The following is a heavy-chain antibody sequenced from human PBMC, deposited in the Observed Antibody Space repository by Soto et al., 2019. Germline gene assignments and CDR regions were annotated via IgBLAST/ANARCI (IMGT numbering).Heavy chain of an antibody. Sequence: PSETLSLTCTVSGGSISSGDYYWSWIRQPPGKGLEWIGYIYYSGSTYYNPSLKSRVTISVDTSKNQFSLKLSSVTAADTAVYYCARDKYYYDSSGYRSFDYWGQGTLVPSPQ. J-gene: IGHJ4*02. CDR2: IYYSGST. V-gene: IGHV4-30-4*01. D-gene: IGHD3-22*01. CDR1: GGSISSGDYY. CDR3: ARDKYYYDSSGYRSFDY.